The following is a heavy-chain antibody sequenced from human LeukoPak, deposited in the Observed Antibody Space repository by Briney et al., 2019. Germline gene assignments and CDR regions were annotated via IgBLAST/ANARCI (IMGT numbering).Heavy chain of an antibody. CDR3: AKVFGSYYFFDY. D-gene: IGHD1-26*01. V-gene: IGHV3-23*01. J-gene: IGHJ4*02. Sequence: GGTLRLSCVASGFTFSTYGMSWVRQAPGKGLEWVSTISGSGNNTYYADSVKGRFTISRDNSKSTLLLQMNSLRAEDTAVYYCAKVFGSYYFFDYWGQGTLVTVSS. CDR1: GFTFSTYG. CDR2: ISGSGNNT.